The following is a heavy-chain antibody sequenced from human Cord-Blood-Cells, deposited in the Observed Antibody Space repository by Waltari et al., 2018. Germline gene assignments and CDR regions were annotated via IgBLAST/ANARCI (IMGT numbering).Heavy chain of an antibody. V-gene: IGHV3-53*01. Sequence: EVQLVESGGGLIQSGGSLRLPCAASGFTVSSNYMSWVRQAPGTGLEWVSVIYSGGSTYYADSVKGRFTISRDNSKNTLYLQMTSLRAEDTAVYYCARATSVVVPAAFDYWGQGTLVTVSS. CDR3: ARATSVVVPAAFDY. CDR2: IYSGGST. CDR1: GFTVSSNY. J-gene: IGHJ4*02. D-gene: IGHD2-2*01.